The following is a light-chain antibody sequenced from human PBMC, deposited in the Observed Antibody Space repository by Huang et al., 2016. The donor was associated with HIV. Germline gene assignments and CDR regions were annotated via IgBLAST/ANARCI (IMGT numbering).Light chain of an antibody. CDR2: GAS. CDR3: QQFKKWPPWT. V-gene: IGKV3-15*01. J-gene: IGKJ1*01. Sequence: EIVMTQSPATLSVSPGEKATLSCRASQSVSSNLAWYQQKPGQAPRLLIYGASTRATGVQARFSGSGSGTQFTLTISSLQSEDVAVYYCQQFKKWPPWTFGQGTKVEIK. CDR1: QSVSSN.